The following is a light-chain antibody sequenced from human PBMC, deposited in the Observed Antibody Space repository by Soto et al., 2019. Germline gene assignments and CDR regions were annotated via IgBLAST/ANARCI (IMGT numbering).Light chain of an antibody. V-gene: IGLV1-44*01. J-gene: IGLJ2*01. CDR3: AAWDDSLNGVI. CDR1: ISNVGGNS. CDR2: SNV. Sequence: QSVVTQPPSASGTRGQRVTISCSGSISNVGGNSVNWFQQLPGTAPKLLIYSNVQRPSGVPDRFSGSKSGTSASLAISGLQPEDEAEYYCAAWDDSLNGVIFGGGTKVTVL.